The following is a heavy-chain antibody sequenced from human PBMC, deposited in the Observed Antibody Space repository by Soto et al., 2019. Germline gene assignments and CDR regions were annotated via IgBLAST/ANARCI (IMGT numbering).Heavy chain of an antibody. CDR2: INHSGST. Sequence: PSETLSLTCAVYGGSFSGYYWSWIRQPPGKGLEWIGEINHSGSTNYNPSLKSRVTISVATSKNQFSLKLSSVTAADTAVYYCAKLDGNYPNRAVGGKGTTVTAS. CDR3: AKLDGNYPNRAV. J-gene: IGHJ6*03. V-gene: IGHV4-34*01. CDR1: GGSFSGYY. D-gene: IGHD1-26*01.